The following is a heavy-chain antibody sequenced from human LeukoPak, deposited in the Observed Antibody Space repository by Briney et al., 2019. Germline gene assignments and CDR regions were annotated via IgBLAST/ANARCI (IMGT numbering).Heavy chain of an antibody. Sequence: GGSLRLSCAASGFTLSSYEMNWVRQAPGKGLDRVSYISSSGSTIYYADSVKGRFTILRDNAKNSLYLQKNSRRAEDTAVYYCARGYRSAARRLLPMDVWGKGTTVTVSS. CDR1: GFTLSSYE. CDR2: ISSSGSTI. CDR3: ARGYRSAARRLLPMDV. D-gene: IGHD6-6*01. V-gene: IGHV3-48*03. J-gene: IGHJ6*03.